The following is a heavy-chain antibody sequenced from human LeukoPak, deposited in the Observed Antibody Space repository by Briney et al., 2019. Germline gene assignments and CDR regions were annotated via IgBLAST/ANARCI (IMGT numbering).Heavy chain of an antibody. Sequence: GGSLRLSCAASGFTFSSYAMSWVRQAPGKGLEWVSAISGSGGSTYYADSVKGRFTISRDNSKNTLYLQMNSLRAEDTAVYYCAKGVPTVTNKYNWFDPWGQGTLVTVSS. V-gene: IGHV3-23*01. CDR3: AKGVPTVTNKYNWFDP. D-gene: IGHD4-17*01. J-gene: IGHJ5*02. CDR2: ISGSGGST. CDR1: GFTFSSYA.